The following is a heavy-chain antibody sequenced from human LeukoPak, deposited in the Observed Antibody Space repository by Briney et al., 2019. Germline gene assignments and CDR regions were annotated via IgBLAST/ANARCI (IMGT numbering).Heavy chain of an antibody. D-gene: IGHD5-12*01. V-gene: IGHV4-39*01. J-gene: IGHJ3*02. CDR2: IYYSGST. CDR1: GCSISSSSYY. Sequence: PSETLSLTCTVSGCSISSSSYYWGWIRQPPGKGLERIGSIYYSGSTYYNPSLKSRVTISVDTSKNQFSLKLSSVTAADTAVNYCERLPGDSGAFDIWGQGTRVTVSS. CDR3: ERLPGDSGAFDI.